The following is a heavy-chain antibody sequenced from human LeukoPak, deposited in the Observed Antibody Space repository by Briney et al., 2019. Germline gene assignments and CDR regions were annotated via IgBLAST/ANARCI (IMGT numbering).Heavy chain of an antibody. CDR1: GFTFSSYA. D-gene: IGHD6-19*01. Sequence: GGSLRLSCVASGFTFSSYAMSWVRQAPGKGLEWVSAISGSGGSTYYADSVKGRFTISRDNSKNTLYLQMNSLRAEDTAVYYCAKAQTPRIAVAGSDYWGQGTLVTVSS. CDR3: AKAQTPRIAVAGSDY. J-gene: IGHJ4*02. CDR2: ISGSGGST. V-gene: IGHV3-23*01.